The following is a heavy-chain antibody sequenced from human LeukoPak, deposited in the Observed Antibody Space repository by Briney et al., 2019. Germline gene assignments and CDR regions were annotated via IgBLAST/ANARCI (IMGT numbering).Heavy chain of an antibody. J-gene: IGHJ4*02. CDR1: GFTVSSNY. Sequence: PGGSLRLSCAASGFTVSSNYMSWVRQAPGEGLEWVSVIYSGGSTYYAASVKGRFTISRDNSKNTLYLQMNSLRAEDTAVYYCARLDHDYGGTYDYWGQGTLVTVSS. CDR3: ARLDHDYGGTYDY. CDR2: IYSGGST. V-gene: IGHV3-53*01. D-gene: IGHD4-23*01.